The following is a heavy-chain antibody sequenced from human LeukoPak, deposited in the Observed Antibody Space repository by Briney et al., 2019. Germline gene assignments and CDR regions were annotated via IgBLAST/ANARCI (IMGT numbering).Heavy chain of an antibody. Sequence: SETLSLTCTVSGGSISSYYWSWIRQPPGKGLEWIGYIYYSGSTNYNPSLKSRVTISVDTSKNQFSLKLSSVTAADTAVYYCARVLGEQWGGYEYYFDYWGQGTLVTVSS. V-gene: IGHV4-59*01. J-gene: IGHJ4*02. CDR1: GGSISSYY. CDR2: IYYSGST. D-gene: IGHD5-12*01. CDR3: ARVLGEQWGGYEYYFDY.